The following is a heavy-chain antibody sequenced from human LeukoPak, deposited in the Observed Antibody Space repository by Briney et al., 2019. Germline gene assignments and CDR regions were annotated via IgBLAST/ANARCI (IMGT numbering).Heavy chain of an antibody. CDR2: ISYDGSEN. Sequence: PGGSLRLSCAAPGFTLSNYGMHWVRQAPGKGLEWVAVISYDGSENYYADSVKGRFTISRDKSKNTLYLQMNSLRAEDTAVYYCAKDRYSSSWYYFDYWGQGTLVTVSS. D-gene: IGHD6-13*01. CDR1: GFTLSNYG. J-gene: IGHJ4*02. CDR3: AKDRYSSSWYYFDY. V-gene: IGHV3-30*18.